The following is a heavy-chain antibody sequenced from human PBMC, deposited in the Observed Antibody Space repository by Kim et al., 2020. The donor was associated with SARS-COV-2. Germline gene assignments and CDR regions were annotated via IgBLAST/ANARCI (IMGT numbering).Heavy chain of an antibody. CDR1: GYTFTSYA. CDR3: VRDSYYDIFRYYYYMDV. Sequence: ASVKVSCKASGYTFTSYAMHWVRQAPGQRLEWMGWINAGNGNTKYSQKFQGRVTITRDTSASTAYMELSSLRSEDTAVYYCVRDSYYDIFRYYYYMDVWGKGTTVTVSS. J-gene: IGHJ6*03. CDR2: INAGNGNT. V-gene: IGHV1-3*01. D-gene: IGHD3-9*01.